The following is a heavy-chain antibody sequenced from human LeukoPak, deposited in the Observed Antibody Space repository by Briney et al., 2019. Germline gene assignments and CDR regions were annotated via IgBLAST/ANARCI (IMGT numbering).Heavy chain of an antibody. V-gene: IGHV4-59*01. J-gene: IGHJ3*02. Sequence: SETLSLTCTVSGGSISSYYWSWIRQPPGKGLEWIGYIYYSGSTNYNPSLKSRVTISVDTSKNQFSLKLSSVTAADTAVYYCARAYTGLGATHASDIWGQGTMVTVSS. D-gene: IGHD1-26*01. CDR3: ARAYTGLGATHASDI. CDR1: GGSISSYY. CDR2: IYYSGST.